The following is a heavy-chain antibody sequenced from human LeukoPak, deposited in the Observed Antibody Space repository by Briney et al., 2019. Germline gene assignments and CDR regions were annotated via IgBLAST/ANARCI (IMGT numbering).Heavy chain of an antibody. J-gene: IGHJ4*02. Sequence: GGSLRLSCAASGFTFSNYAMNWVRQAPGKGLEWVSSISRSGGSTFYADSVKGRFTISRDNSKNTLYLQMNSLRAEDTAVYYCAKGDGDYFYFDYWGQGTLVTVSS. D-gene: IGHD4-17*01. V-gene: IGHV3-23*01. CDR2: ISRSGGST. CDR1: GFTFSNYA. CDR3: AKGDGDYFYFDY.